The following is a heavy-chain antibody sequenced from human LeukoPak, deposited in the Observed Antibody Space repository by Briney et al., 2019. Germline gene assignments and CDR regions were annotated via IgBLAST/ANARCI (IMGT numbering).Heavy chain of an antibody. D-gene: IGHD6-25*01. Sequence: PGRSLRLSCEASGFTFDDYGMHWVRQTPGQGLEWVSGISSDSGSIGYADSVKGRFTISRDNAKNTLYLQMNSLRAADTAVYYFAKRGQRFDYWGQGTLVSVFS. CDR1: GFTFDDYG. CDR3: AKRGQRFDY. V-gene: IGHV3-9*01. CDR2: ISSDSGSI. J-gene: IGHJ4*02.